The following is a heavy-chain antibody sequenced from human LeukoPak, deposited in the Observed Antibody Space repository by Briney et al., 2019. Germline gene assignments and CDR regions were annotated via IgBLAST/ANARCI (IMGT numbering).Heavy chain of an antibody. CDR3: VKTPYYYDRDTMGV. CDR1: GFTFNSHA. CDR2: ISYNGGSP. V-gene: IGHV3-64D*09. Sequence: GGSLRLSCSASGFTFNSHAMHWVRQAPGKGLQYVSAISYNGGSPYYADSVKGRFTISRDNSKNMLYLQMNNLKAEDTAVYYCVKTPYYYDRDTMGVWGQGTTVIVSS. D-gene: IGHD3-22*01. J-gene: IGHJ6*02.